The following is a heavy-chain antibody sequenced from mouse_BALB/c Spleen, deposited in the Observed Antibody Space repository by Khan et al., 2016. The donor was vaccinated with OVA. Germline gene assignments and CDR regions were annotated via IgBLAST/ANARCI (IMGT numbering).Heavy chain of an antibody. V-gene: IGHV1S81*02. D-gene: IGHD1-1*02. CDR3: TRSGWAAFAY. CDR2: INPSTGDT. J-gene: IGHJ3*01. CDR1: GYTFTSYY. Sequence: QVQLQQPGAELVKPGASVKLSCKASGYTFTSYYIYWVKQRPGQGLEWIGGINPSTGDTYFNEKFESKATLTVDKSSRTAFMQVSSLTSEDSAVYYCTRSGWAAFAYWGQGTLVTVSA.